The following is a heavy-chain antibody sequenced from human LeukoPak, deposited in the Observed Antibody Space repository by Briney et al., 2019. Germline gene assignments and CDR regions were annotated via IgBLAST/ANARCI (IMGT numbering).Heavy chain of an antibody. CDR2: IKSKTDGGTT. V-gene: IGHV3-15*01. D-gene: IGHD2-8*01. CDR1: GFTFINAW. Sequence: GGSLRLSCEASGFTFINAWMSWVRQVPGKGLEWVGHIKSKTDGGTTDYAAPVKGRVTISRDDSKNTLYLQMNNLKTEDTAVYYRTTDEWSWGQGTLVTVSP. CDR3: TTDEWS. J-gene: IGHJ5*02.